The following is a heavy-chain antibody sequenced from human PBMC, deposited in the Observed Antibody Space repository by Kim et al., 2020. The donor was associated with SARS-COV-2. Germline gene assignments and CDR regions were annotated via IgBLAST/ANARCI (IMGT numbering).Heavy chain of an antibody. Sequence: GGSLRLSCADSEVTLSINVIHWVRQAPGKGLEWVALISYDGSHKYYGDSVKGRFTVSRDNSEKRVSLQMNSLRAEDTAVYYCARNFPRGDYESGLDVWG. V-gene: IGHV3-30-3*01. CDR2: ISYDGSHK. CDR1: EVTLSINV. CDR3: ARNFPRGDYESGLDV. D-gene: IGHD4-17*01. J-gene: IGHJ6*02.